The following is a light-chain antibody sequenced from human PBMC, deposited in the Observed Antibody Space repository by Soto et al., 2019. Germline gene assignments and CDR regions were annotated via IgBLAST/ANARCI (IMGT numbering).Light chain of an antibody. J-gene: IGKJ1*01. Sequence: IQLTQSPSSLSASVGDRVTITCRASQGITSYLAWYQQKPGKAPKLLIYAASTLQSGVPSRFSGSGSGTDFTLTISSLQPEDFATYYCQQLNSYSRETFGQGTKVEIK. V-gene: IGKV1-9*01. CDR2: AAS. CDR1: QGITSY. CDR3: QQLNSYSRET.